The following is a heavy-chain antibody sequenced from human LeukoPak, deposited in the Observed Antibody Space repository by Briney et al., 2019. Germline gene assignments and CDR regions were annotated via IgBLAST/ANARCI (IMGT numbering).Heavy chain of an antibody. J-gene: IGHJ4*02. CDR1: GGSISSYY. Sequence: SETQSLTCTVSGGSISSYYWSWIRQPAGKGLEWIGRVYTSGSTNYNPSLKSRVTMSVDTSKNQFSLKLSSVTAADTAVYYCARGQWELQPFDYWGQGTLVTVSS. D-gene: IGHD1-26*01. CDR3: ARGQWELQPFDY. CDR2: VYTSGST. V-gene: IGHV4-4*07.